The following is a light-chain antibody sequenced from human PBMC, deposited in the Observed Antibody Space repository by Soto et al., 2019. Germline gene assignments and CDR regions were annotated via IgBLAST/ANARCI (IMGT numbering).Light chain of an antibody. CDR2: GAS. CDR1: QSVSSK. J-gene: IGKJ5*01. V-gene: IGKV3-15*01. CDR3: QQYGSSGIT. Sequence: EIVMTQSPATLSLSPGEGATLSCRASQSVSSKLAWYQQKPGQAPRLLIYGASTRATGIPARFSGSGSGTEFTLTISRLEPEDFAVYYCQQYGSSGITFGQGTRLEIK.